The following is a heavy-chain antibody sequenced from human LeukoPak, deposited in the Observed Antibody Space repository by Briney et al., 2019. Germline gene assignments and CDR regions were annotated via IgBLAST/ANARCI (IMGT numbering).Heavy chain of an antibody. CDR3: ARGPYSSGSHSVDY. CDR2: FYNSENT. J-gene: IGHJ4*02. Sequence: SETLSLTCTISGDSISGLYWSWIRQPAGKGLEWIGRFYNSENTNYNPSLKSRVAMSVDTSKNQFSLKLTSVTAADTAVYYCARGPYSSGSHSVDYWGQGILVTVSS. V-gene: IGHV4-4*07. D-gene: IGHD3-10*01. CDR1: GDSISGLY.